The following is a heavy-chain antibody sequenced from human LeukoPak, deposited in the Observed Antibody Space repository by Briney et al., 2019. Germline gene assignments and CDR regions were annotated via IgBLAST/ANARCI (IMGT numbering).Heavy chain of an antibody. CDR1: GGSISTYY. CDR2: FYNSGST. V-gene: IGHV4-39*01. D-gene: IGHD2-2*01. Sequence: SETLSLTCTVSGGSISTYYWGWIRQPPGKGLEWIGSFYNSGSTYYNPSLKSGVTISVDTSKNQFSLKLPSVTAADTAVYYCVLMPGYWGQGTLVTVSS. J-gene: IGHJ4*02. CDR3: VLMPGY.